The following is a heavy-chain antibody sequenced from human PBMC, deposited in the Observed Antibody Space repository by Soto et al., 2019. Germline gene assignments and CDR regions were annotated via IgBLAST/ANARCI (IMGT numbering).Heavy chain of an antibody. J-gene: IGHJ5*02. D-gene: IGHD2-21*01. CDR3: ARMESCGSFNWFDP. CDR2: RNPGSDDT. V-gene: IGHV1-8*01. CDR1: GYSFTNND. Sequence: ASVKVSCRASGYSFTNNDVSCVRQAPGQGLEWMGWRNPGSDDTGYAQKFQGRVTMTRDSSIGTAYMELSSLRSNSKAIYYCARMESCGSFNWFDPWGQGTLVTVSS.